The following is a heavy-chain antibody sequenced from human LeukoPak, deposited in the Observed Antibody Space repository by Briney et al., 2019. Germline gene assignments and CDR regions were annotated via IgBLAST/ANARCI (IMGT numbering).Heavy chain of an antibody. D-gene: IGHD3-10*01. V-gene: IGHV1-2*06. CDR1: GYTFTGHY. J-gene: IGHJ5*02. CDR2: INPNSGGT. CDR3: ARAAVRGALYNWFDP. Sequence: ASVKVSCKASGYTFTGHYMHWVRQAPGQGLEWMGRINPNSGGTNYAQKFQGRVTMTRDTSISTAYMELSRLRSDDTAVYYCARAAVRGALYNWFDPWGQGTLVTVSS.